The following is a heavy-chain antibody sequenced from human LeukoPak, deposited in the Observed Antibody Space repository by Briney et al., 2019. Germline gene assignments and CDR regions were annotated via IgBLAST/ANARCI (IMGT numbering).Heavy chain of an antibody. CDR3: ARSPSRDGYNNLILFEN. D-gene: IGHD5-24*01. CDR2: IYYSGST. CDR1: GGSISNYY. Sequence: PSETLSLTCTVSGGSISNYYWSWIRQPPGKGLEWIGYIYYSGSTDYNPSFKSRVTISVDTSENHFSLTLTFVTAADTAVYYCARSPSRDGYNNLILFENWGQGTLVTVSS. V-gene: IGHV4-59*08. J-gene: IGHJ4*02.